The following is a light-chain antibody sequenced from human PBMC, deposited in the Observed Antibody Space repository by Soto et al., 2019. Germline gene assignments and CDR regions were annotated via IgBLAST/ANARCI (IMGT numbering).Light chain of an antibody. Sequence: DIQMTQSPSTLSASVGERVTITCRASQSISEWLAWYQQKPGEAPKLLIYGASSLKTGVPSRFSGSGSGTEFTLTISSLQPDDFASYYCQQYNSYSHTFGQGTKLEI. CDR1: QSISEW. CDR2: GAS. CDR3: QQYNSYSHT. J-gene: IGKJ2*01. V-gene: IGKV1-5*01.